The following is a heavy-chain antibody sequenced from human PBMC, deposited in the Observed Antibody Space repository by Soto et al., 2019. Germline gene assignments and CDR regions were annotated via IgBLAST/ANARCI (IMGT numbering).Heavy chain of an antibody. V-gene: IGHV3-48*03. CDR3: ARDHDSSGWYPFDY. CDR1: GFTFSSYE. J-gene: IGHJ4*02. CDR2: ISSSGSTI. D-gene: IGHD6-19*01. Sequence: GGSLRLSCAASGFTFSSYEMNWVRQAPGKGLEWVSYISSSGSTIYYADSVKGRFTISRDNAKNSLYLQMNSLRAEDTAVYYCARDHDSSGWYPFDYWGQVTLVTVSS.